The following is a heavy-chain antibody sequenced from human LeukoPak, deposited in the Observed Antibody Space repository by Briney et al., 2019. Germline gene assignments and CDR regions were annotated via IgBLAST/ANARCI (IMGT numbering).Heavy chain of an antibody. CDR3: ARWDDKRPL. Sequence: PSETLSLTCAVYGGSFSGYYWSWIRQPPGKGLEWIGSIYFSGSTNYNPSLKSRVSISVDTSKNQFSLKLGSVTAADTAVYYCARWDDKRPLWGQGTLVTVSS. CDR1: GGSFSGYY. D-gene: IGHD3-9*01. J-gene: IGHJ4*02. V-gene: IGHV4-59*01. CDR2: IYFSGST.